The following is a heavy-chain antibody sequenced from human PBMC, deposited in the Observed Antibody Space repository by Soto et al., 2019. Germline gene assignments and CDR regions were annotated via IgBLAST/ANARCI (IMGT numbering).Heavy chain of an antibody. CDR3: ARDTPPSYYDFWSGYARYYYYGMDV. V-gene: IGHV1-18*04. J-gene: IGHJ6*02. D-gene: IGHD3-3*01. CDR1: GYTFTSYG. Sequence: QVQLVQSGAEVKKPGASVKVSCKASGYTFTSYGISWVRQAPGQGLEWMGWISAYNGNTNYAQKLQGRVTMTTDTSTSTAYMELRSLRSDDTAVYYCARDTPPSYYDFWSGYARYYYYGMDVWGQGTTVTVSS. CDR2: ISAYNGNT.